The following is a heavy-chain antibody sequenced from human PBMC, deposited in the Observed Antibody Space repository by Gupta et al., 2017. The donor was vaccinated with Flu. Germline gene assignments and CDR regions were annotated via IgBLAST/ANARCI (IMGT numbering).Heavy chain of an antibody. J-gene: IGHJ4*02. CDR3: ARGPPIAVAGTIADY. V-gene: IGHV1-2*02. D-gene: IGHD6-19*01. CDR1: GYTFTSYY. CDR2: INANSGGT. Sequence: QVQLVQSGAEVKKPGASVQVSCKASGYTFTSYYMHWVRQDRGQGLEWMGWINANSGGTNYAQKFQGRGTMTRDTSISTAYMEMSRRRSDDTAVYVCARGPPIAVAGTIADYWGQGTLVTVSS.